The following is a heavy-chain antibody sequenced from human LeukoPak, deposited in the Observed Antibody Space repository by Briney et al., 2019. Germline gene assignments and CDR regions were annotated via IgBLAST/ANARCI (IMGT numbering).Heavy chain of an antibody. J-gene: IGHJ4*02. D-gene: IGHD6-19*01. CDR1: GFPFIRYA. CDR2: ISSNGGST. Sequence: GGSLRLSCSASGFPFIRYAMHWVRQAPGKGLEYVSAISSNGGSTYYADSVKGRFTISRDNSKNTLYLQMSSLRAEDTAVYYCAKVRYSSGWPEFDYWGQGTLVTVSS. V-gene: IGHV3-64D*06. CDR3: AKVRYSSGWPEFDY.